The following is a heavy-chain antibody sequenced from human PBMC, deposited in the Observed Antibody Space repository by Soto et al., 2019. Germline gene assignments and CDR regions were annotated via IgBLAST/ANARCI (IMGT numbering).Heavy chain of an antibody. CDR1: GFTFSSYA. D-gene: IGHD5-18*01. CDR3: VREMTAPSGYYYGLDV. J-gene: IGHJ6*01. Sequence: QVQLVESGGGVVQPGRSLRLSCAASGFTFSSYAMHWVRQAPGKGLEWVVITSYDGSNKYYADSVEGRFTISRDNSKNTLNLQMKSLRAADTAVYYCVREMTAPSGYYYGLDVWGQGTTFTVSS. CDR2: TSYDGSNK. V-gene: IGHV3-30-3*01.